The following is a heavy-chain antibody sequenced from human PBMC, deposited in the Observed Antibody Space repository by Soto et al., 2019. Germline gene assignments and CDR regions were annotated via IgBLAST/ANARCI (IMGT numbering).Heavy chain of an antibody. D-gene: IGHD6-13*01. J-gene: IGHJ4*02. V-gene: IGHV3-23*01. CDR2: ISGSGGST. CDR3: ARPGIAAAGTSGSFRY. CDR1: GFTFSSYA. Sequence: EVQLLESGGGLVQPGGSLRLSCAASGFTFSSYAMSWVRQAPGKGLEWVSAISGSGGSTYYADSVKGRFTISRDNSKNTLYLQMNRLRAEETAGYYCARPGIAAAGTSGSFRYWGQGTLVTVSS.